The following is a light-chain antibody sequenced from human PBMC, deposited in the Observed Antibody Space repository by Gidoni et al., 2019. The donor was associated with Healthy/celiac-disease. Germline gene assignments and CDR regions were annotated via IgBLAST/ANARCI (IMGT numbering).Light chain of an antibody. CDR2: GAS. CDR3: QQYGSSPQCS. V-gene: IGKV3-20*01. CDR1: QSVSSSY. Sequence: EMVLTQSPGTLSLSPGERATLSCRASQSVSSSYLAWYQQKPGQAPRLLIYGASSRATGIPDRFSGSGSGTDFTLTISRLEPEDFAVYYCQQYGSSPQCSFGQGTKLEIK. J-gene: IGKJ2*04.